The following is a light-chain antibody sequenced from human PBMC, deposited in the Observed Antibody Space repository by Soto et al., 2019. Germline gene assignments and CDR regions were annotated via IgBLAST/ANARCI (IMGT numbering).Light chain of an antibody. V-gene: IGKV2-28*01. CDR1: QSLLHSDGSNY. J-gene: IGKJ1*01. CDR2: LGS. CDR3: QQYYTTPWT. Sequence: DIVMTQSPLSLPVTPGEPASISCRSSQSLLHSDGSNYLDWYLQKPGQSPQLLIYLGSNRASGVPDRFSGSGSGTDFTLTISSLQAEDVAVYYCQQYYTTPWTFGQGTKVDIK.